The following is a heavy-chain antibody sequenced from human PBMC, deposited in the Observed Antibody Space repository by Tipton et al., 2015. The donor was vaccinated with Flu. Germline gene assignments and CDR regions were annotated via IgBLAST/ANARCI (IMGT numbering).Heavy chain of an antibody. Sequence: GSLRLSCAASGFSVSRNYMSWVRQAPGKGLEWVSVIYSGGSTDYADSVKGRFTISRDNSKNTLYLQMNSLRAEDTAVYYCGTYCGGDCCRAPIYYYGLDVWGQGTTVTASS. V-gene: IGHV3-53*01. CDR3: GTYCGGDCCRAPIYYYGLDV. J-gene: IGHJ6*02. CDR1: GFSVSRNY. CDR2: IYSGGST. D-gene: IGHD2-21*02.